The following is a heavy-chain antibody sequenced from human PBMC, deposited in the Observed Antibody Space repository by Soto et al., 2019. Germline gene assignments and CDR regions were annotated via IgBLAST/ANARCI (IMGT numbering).Heavy chain of an antibody. CDR1: GYTFTSYG. Sequence: QVQLVQSGAEVKKPGASVKVSCKASGYTFTSYGISWVRQAPGQWLEWMGWISAYNGNTDYPQKLQGLLTMTTDTSTRTAYIGLTGLKSDATAVYYCAGLTDGYDYGGWFDPWGQGTLVTVSS. V-gene: IGHV1-18*01. CDR2: ISAYNGNT. D-gene: IGHD5-12*01. CDR3: AGLTDGYDYGGWFDP. J-gene: IGHJ5*02.